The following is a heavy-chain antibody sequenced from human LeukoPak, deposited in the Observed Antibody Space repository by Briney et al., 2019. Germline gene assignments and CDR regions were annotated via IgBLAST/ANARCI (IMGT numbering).Heavy chain of an antibody. CDR1: GYRFTNYW. D-gene: IGHD2-2*01. CDR3: AMGPTNGFDI. CDR2: IDPGDSDT. V-gene: IGHV5-51*01. Sequence: GESLKISCKGSGYRFTNYWIGWVRQMPGKGLEWMGIIDPGDSDTRYSPSFEGQVTISADKSINTAYLQWSSLKASDTAIYYCAMGPTNGFDIWGQGTMVTVSS. J-gene: IGHJ3*02.